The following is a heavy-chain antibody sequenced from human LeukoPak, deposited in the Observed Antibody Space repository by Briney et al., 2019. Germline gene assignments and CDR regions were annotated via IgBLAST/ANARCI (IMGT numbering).Heavy chain of an antibody. Sequence: SETLSLTCAVSGGSISSNNWWSWVRQPPGKGLEWIGYIYHSGSTYYNPSLKSRVTTSVDRSKNQFSLKLSSVTAADTAVYYCARAVAGFSIWFDPWGQGTLVTVSS. J-gene: IGHJ5*02. V-gene: IGHV4-4*02. CDR3: ARAVAGFSIWFDP. D-gene: IGHD6-19*01. CDR1: GGSISSNNW. CDR2: IYHSGST.